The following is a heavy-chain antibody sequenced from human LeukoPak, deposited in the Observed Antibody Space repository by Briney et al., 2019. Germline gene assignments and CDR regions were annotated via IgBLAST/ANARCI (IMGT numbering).Heavy chain of an antibody. CDR2: INHNGDVN. CDR1: GFTFSSYW. CDR3: ARGGGLDV. V-gene: IGHV3-7*03. D-gene: IGHD3-16*01. J-gene: IGHJ6*02. Sequence: GGSLRLSCAASGFTFSSYWMNWARQAPGKGLEWVASINHNGDVNYCVDSVKGRFTISRDNAKNSLYLQMSNLRAEDTAVYFCARGGGLDVWGQGATVTVSS.